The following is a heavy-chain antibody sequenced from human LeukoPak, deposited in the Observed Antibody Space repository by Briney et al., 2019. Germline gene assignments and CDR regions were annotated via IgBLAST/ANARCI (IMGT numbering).Heavy chain of an antibody. Sequence: GGSLRLSCAASGFTFDDYAMHWVRQAPGKGLEWVSGISWNSGSIGYADSVKGRFTISRDNAKNSLYLQMNSLRAEDTALYYCAKDSLAYGDYTVGAFDIWGQGTMVTVSS. J-gene: IGHJ3*02. CDR3: AKDSLAYGDYTVGAFDI. D-gene: IGHD4-17*01. CDR1: GFTFDDYA. V-gene: IGHV3-9*01. CDR2: ISWNSGSI.